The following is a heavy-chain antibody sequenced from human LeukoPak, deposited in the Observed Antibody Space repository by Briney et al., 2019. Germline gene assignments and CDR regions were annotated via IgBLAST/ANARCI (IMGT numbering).Heavy chain of an antibody. Sequence: GGSLRLSCAASGFTFSSYSMNWVRQAPGKGLEWVSSISSSSSYIYYAESGKGRFTISRDNANNSLYPQMNSLRAEDTAVYYCARGGTAMVPGVDYWGQGTLVTVSS. CDR2: ISSSSSYI. J-gene: IGHJ4*02. V-gene: IGHV3-21*01. CDR3: ARGGTAMVPGVDY. D-gene: IGHD5-18*01. CDR1: GFTFSSYS.